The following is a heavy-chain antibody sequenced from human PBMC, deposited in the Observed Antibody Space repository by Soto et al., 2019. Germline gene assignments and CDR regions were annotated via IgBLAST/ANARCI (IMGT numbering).Heavy chain of an antibody. Sequence: PGESLKVSWKGSGYSFTSYWISWVRQMPGKGLEWMGRIDPSDSYTNYSPSFQGHVTISADKSISTAYLQWSSLKASDTAMYYCARHRPFYYDTSGYYYCMDVLGQGTTVTV. CDR3: ARHRPFYYDTSGYYYCMDV. V-gene: IGHV5-10-1*01. CDR2: IDPSDSYT. D-gene: IGHD3-22*01. J-gene: IGHJ6*02. CDR1: GYSFTSYW.